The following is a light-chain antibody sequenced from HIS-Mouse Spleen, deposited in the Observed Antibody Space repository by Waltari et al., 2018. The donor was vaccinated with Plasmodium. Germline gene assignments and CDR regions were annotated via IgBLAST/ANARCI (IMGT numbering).Light chain of an antibody. Sequence: QSALTQPASVSGSPGQSITISCTATSTDVGGYTYVSWYQQHPGKAPKLMIYEVSNRPSGVSNRFSGSKSGNTASLTISGLQAEDEADYYCSSYTSSLWVFGGGTKLTVL. J-gene: IGLJ3*02. CDR3: SSYTSSLWV. CDR1: STDVGGYTY. V-gene: IGLV2-14*01. CDR2: EVS.